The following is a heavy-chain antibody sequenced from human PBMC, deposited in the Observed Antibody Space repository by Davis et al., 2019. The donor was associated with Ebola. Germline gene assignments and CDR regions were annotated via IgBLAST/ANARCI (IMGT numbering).Heavy chain of an antibody. CDR1: GGTFSSYA. Sequence: AASVKVSCKASGGTFSSYAISWVRQAPGQGLEWMGGIIPIFGTANYAQKFQGRVTITADKSTSTAYMELSSLRSEDTAVYYCARCGIAARRPDYYYGMDVWGQGTTVTASS. V-gene: IGHV1-69*06. J-gene: IGHJ6*02. D-gene: IGHD6-6*01. CDR3: ARCGIAARRPDYYYGMDV. CDR2: IIPIFGTA.